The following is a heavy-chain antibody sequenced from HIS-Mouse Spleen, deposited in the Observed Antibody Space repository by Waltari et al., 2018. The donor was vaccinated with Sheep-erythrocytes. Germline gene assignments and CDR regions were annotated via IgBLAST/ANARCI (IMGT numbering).Heavy chain of an antibody. Sequence: QVQLQESGPGLVKPSETLSLTCTVSGGSISSYYWSWIRQPPGKGLEWIGYIYYSGSTNDNPSLKSRVTISVDTSKNQFSLKLSSVTAADTAVYYCASWTYDYGDYYFDYWGQGTLVTVSS. D-gene: IGHD4-17*01. CDR3: ASWTYDYGDYYFDY. CDR2: IYYSGST. J-gene: IGHJ4*02. V-gene: IGHV4-59*01. CDR1: GGSISSYY.